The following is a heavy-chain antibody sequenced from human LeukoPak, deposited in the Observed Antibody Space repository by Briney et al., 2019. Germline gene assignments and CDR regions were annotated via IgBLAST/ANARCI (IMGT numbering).Heavy chain of an antibody. CDR1: GYTYTSYY. Sequence: VASVKVSCKASGYTYTSYYMHCVRHPPGQRLESMEIINPSGRSTSYAQQFQGRVTMTKDTSTSTAYIELSSLRSEDTAVYYCARDLHADVYDSSGYYDYWGQGTLVTVSS. D-gene: IGHD3-22*01. J-gene: IGHJ4*02. CDR2: INPSGRST. CDR3: ARDLHADVYDSSGYYDY. V-gene: IGHV1-46*01.